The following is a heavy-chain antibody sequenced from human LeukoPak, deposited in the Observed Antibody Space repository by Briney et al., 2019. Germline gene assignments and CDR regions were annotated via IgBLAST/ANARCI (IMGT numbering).Heavy chain of an antibody. CDR2: ISGSGGST. Sequence: GGSLRLSCAASGFTFSHYWMSWVRQAPGKGLDWVSGISGSGGSTYYADSVKGRFTISRDNSKNTLYLQMNSLRAEDTAVYYCAKANPSGWYWDYWGQGTLVTVSS. V-gene: IGHV3-23*01. CDR3: AKANPSGWYWDY. CDR1: GFTFSHYW. J-gene: IGHJ4*02. D-gene: IGHD6-19*01.